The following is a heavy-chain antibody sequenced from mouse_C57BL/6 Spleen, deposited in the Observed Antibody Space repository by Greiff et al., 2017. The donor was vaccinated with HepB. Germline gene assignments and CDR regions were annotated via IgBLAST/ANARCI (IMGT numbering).Heavy chain of an antibody. D-gene: IGHD1-1*01. V-gene: IGHV14-4*01. J-gene: IGHJ1*03. CDR2: IDPENGDT. CDR3: TTRGSSYGYFDV. Sequence: LVESGAELVRPGASVKLSCTASGFNIKDDYMHWVKQRPEQGLEWIGWIDPENGDTEYASKFQGKATITADTSSNTAYLQLSSLTSEDTAVYYCTTRGSSYGYFDVWGTGTTVTVSS. CDR1: GFNIKDDY.